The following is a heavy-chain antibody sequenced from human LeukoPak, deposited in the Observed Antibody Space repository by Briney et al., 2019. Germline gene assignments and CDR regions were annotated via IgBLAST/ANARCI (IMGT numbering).Heavy chain of an antibody. CDR3: ARDDFGDSIDY. CDR1: GGSISIYY. D-gene: IGHD4-17*01. J-gene: IGHJ4*02. CDR2: IYYSGST. Sequence: SETLSLTCTVSGGSISIYYWGWIRQPPGKGLEWIGSIYYSGSTYYNPSLKSRVTRSVDTSKNQFSLKLSSVTAADTAVYYCARDDFGDSIDYWGQGTLVTVSS. V-gene: IGHV4-39*07.